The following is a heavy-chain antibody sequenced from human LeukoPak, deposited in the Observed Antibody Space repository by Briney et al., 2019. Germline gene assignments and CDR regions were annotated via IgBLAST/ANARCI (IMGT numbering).Heavy chain of an antibody. CDR2: IDQDEGER. D-gene: IGHD3-10*01. CDR1: GFTFSSYS. J-gene: IGHJ4*02. CDR3: ARDRGYSNFDY. V-gene: IGHV3-7*01. Sequence: GGSLRLSCEASGFTFSSYSMVWIRQAPGKGLEWVANIDQDEGERNYVDSVKGRFTISRDNAQNSLYLQVNSLRAEDTAVYFCARDRGYSNFDYWGQGTLVTVSS.